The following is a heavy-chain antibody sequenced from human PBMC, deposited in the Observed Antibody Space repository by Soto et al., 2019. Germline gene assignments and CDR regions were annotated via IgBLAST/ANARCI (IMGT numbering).Heavy chain of an antibody. CDR3: ARGGMEMATINSSYYYYGMDV. CDR1: GGTFSSYA. J-gene: IGHJ6*02. V-gene: IGHV1-69*06. CDR2: IIPIFGTA. Sequence: SVKVSCKASGGTFSSYAISWVRQAPGQGXEWMGGIIPIFGTANYAQKFQGRVTITADKSTSTAYMELSSLRSEDTAVYYCARGGMEMATINSSYYYYGMDVWGQGTTVTVSS. D-gene: IGHD5-12*01.